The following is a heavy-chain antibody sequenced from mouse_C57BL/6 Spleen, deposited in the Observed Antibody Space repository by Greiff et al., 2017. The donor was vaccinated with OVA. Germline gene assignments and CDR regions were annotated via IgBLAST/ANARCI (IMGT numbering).Heavy chain of an antibody. J-gene: IGHJ3*01. CDR3: ASRLGFAY. V-gene: IGHV5-12*01. Sequence: EVKLVESGGGLVQPGGSLKLSCAASGFTFSDYYMYWVRQTPEKRLEWVAYISNGGGSTYYPDTVKGRFTISRDNAKNTQYLQMSRLKSEDTAMYYCASRLGFAYWGQGTLVTVSA. CDR2: ISNGGGST. CDR1: GFTFSDYY. D-gene: IGHD4-1*01.